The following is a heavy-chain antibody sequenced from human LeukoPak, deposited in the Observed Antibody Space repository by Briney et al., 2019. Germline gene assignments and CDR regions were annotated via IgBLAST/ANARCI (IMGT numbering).Heavy chain of an antibody. CDR1: VFTFSTYN. D-gene: IGHD3-22*01. CDR3: AKGDSSGYAFDI. Sequence: PGGSLRLSCAASVFTFSTYNMNWVRQAPGKGLEWVSSITSSSRYTFYADSVKGRFTISRDDSKNALYLQMDSLRAEDTAVYYCAKGDSSGYAFDIWGQGTMVTVSS. CDR2: ITSSSRYT. J-gene: IGHJ3*02. V-gene: IGHV3-21*01.